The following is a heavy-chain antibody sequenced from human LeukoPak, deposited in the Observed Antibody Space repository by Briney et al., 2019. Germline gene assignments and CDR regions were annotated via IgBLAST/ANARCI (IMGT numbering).Heavy chain of an antibody. Sequence: ASVKVSCKASGYTFTAYYMHWVRQAPGQGLEWMGWINPNSGDTNYAQNFQGRVTMTRDTSISTAYIELSRLRSDDTAVYYCARDDYASTSFDPWGQGTLVTVSS. J-gene: IGHJ5*02. CDR1: GYTFTAYY. V-gene: IGHV1-2*02. D-gene: IGHD4/OR15-4a*01. CDR2: INPNSGDT. CDR3: ARDDYASTSFDP.